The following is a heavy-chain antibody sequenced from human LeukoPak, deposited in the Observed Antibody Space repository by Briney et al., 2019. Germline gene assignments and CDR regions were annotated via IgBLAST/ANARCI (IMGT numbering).Heavy chain of an antibody. CDR2: LSTDGSTT. CDR3: SRVGTGTTRDY. J-gene: IGHJ4*02. V-gene: IGHV3-74*01. Sequence: GRSLRLSCTVSGVPFSSVWMHWGRQAPGNELGWCSRLSTDGSTTSYADSVKGRFTISRDNAKNTLYLQMNSLRAEDTAIYYCSRVGTGTTRDYWGQGTLVTVSS. D-gene: IGHD1-14*01. CDR1: GVPFSSVW.